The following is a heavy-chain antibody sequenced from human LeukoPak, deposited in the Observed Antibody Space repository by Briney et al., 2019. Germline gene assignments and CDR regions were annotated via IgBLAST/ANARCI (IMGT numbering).Heavy chain of an antibody. CDR2: IYYSGST. CDR3: ARSGPYGDYVNFDY. J-gene: IGHJ4*02. D-gene: IGHD4-17*01. Sequence: PSETLSLTCTVSGGSISSSSYYWGWFRQPPGKVLEWIGSIYYSGSTYYNPSLKSRVTISVDTSKNQFSLKLSSVTAADTAVYYCARSGPYGDYVNFDYWDQGTLVTVSS. CDR1: GGSISSSSYY. V-gene: IGHV4-39*01.